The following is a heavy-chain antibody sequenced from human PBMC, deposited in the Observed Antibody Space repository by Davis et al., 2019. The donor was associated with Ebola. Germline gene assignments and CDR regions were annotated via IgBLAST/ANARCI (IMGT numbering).Heavy chain of an antibody. J-gene: IGHJ6*02. V-gene: IGHV3-NL1*01. CDR3: AKDLSSSWYVNYYYYYGMDV. CDR1: GFTFSSYG. Sequence: GGSLRLSCAASGFTFSSYGMHWVRQAPGKGLEWVSVIYSGGSTYYADSVKGRFTISRDNSKNTLYLQMNSLRAEDTAIYYCAKDLSSSWYVNYYYYYGMDVWGQGTTVTVSS. D-gene: IGHD6-13*01. CDR2: IYSGGST.